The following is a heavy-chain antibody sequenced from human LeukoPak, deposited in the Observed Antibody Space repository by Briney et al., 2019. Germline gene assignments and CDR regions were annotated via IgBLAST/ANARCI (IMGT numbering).Heavy chain of an antibody. CDR1: GFTFSSYS. J-gene: IGHJ4*02. Sequence: GGSLRLSCAASGFTFSSYSMNWVRQAPGKGLEWVSSISSSSSYMYYADSVKGRFTISRDNAKNSLYLQMNSLRAEDTAVYYCARTVFISYYFDYWGQGTLVTVSS. CDR2: ISSSSSYM. V-gene: IGHV3-21*01. CDR3: ARTVFISYYFDY. D-gene: IGHD3-10*02.